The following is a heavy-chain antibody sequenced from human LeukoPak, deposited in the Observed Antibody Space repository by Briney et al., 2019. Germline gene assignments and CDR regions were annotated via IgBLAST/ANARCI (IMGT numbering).Heavy chain of an antibody. CDR2: IHRGGNT. CDR1: GFTVSGNY. Sequence: GGSLRLSCAASGFTVSGNYMSWVRQAPGKGLEWLSVIHRGGNTYYADSVKGRFTISRDSSRNTVFLQMDSLRAEDTAVYYCARDPGYGLGVDYGDYWGQGTLVTVSS. D-gene: IGHD3-10*01. J-gene: IGHJ4*02. CDR3: ARDPGYGLGVDYGDY. V-gene: IGHV3-66*01.